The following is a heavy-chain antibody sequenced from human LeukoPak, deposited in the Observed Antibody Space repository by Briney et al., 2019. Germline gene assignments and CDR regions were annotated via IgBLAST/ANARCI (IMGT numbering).Heavy chain of an antibody. CDR2: IYYSGNT. CDR3: ARAPQLLFNAFDL. D-gene: IGHD1-1*01. V-gene: IGHV4-30-4*08. Sequence: SETLSLTCTVSGGSINSGDSYWAWIRQPPGKGLQWLGYIYYSGNTYYNPSLKSRVLISVDTSKNQFSLKLNSVTAADTAVYYCARAPQLLFNAFDLWGQGTMVTVSS. CDR1: GGSINSGDSY. J-gene: IGHJ3*01.